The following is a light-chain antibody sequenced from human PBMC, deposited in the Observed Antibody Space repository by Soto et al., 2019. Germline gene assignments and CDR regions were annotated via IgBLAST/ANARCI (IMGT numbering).Light chain of an antibody. CDR3: QSYDRSRSGSV. CDR1: RSNIGAGYE. V-gene: IGLV1-40*01. J-gene: IGLJ2*01. CDR2: GNT. Sequence: QSVLTQPPSVSGAPGQRVTISCTGSRSNIGAGYEVHWYQQLPGTAPKLLIYGNTNRPSGVPDRFSGSKSGTSASLAITGLQTEDEADYYCQSYDRSRSGSVFGGGTKLTVL.